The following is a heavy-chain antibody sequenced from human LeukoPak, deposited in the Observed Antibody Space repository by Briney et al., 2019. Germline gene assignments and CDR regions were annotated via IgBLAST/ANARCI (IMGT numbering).Heavy chain of an antibody. Sequence: ASVKVSCKVSGYTFTSYDIHWLRQVAGQGLEWMGWMIPNSGNTAYAQKFQGRVTMTRNTSISTAYMELSSLRSDDTAVYYCARVRDGYNDAYDIWGQGTMVTVPS. V-gene: IGHV1-8*01. D-gene: IGHD5-24*01. J-gene: IGHJ3*02. CDR1: GYTFTSYD. CDR3: ARVRDGYNDAYDI. CDR2: MIPNSGNT.